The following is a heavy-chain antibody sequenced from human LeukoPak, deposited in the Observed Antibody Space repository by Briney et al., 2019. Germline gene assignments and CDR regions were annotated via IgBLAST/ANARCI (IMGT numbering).Heavy chain of an antibody. D-gene: IGHD6-19*01. CDR3: ARDPSSGWYLKGWFDP. Sequence: GGSLRLSCTASGFTLSSYEMSWIRQAPGKGLEWVSSNYSGGSTHYADSVKGRFTISRDNAKNSLYLQMNSLRAEDTAVYYCARDPSSGWYLKGWFDPWGQGTLVTVSS. V-gene: IGHV3-66*01. CDR1: GFTLSSYE. CDR2: NYSGGST. J-gene: IGHJ5*02.